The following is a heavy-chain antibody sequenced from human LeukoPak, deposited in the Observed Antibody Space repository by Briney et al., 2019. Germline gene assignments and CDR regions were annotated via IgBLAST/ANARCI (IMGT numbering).Heavy chain of an antibody. CDR1: GFTLSDSA. CDR3: ARHKDPDYGDRKLFDY. CDR2: IRSKTNSFAT. V-gene: IGHV3-73*01. D-gene: IGHD4/OR15-4a*01. Sequence: GGSLRLSCAASGFTLSDSAMHWVRQASGKGLEWVGRIRSKTNSFATEYAASVKGRFTISRDDSKYTVYLQLNSLKTEDTATYFCARHKDPDYGDRKLFDYWGLGTLVTVSS. J-gene: IGHJ4*02.